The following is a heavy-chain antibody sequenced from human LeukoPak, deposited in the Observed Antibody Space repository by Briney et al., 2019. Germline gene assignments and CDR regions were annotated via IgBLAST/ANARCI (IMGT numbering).Heavy chain of an antibody. CDR3: AKNEPRTWALDT. V-gene: IGHV3-30*02. J-gene: IGHJ5*02. CDR2: AHYIGTVA. CDR1: GFNFENYG. Sequence: GGSLRLSCVTSGFNFENYGIHWVRQAPGKGLEGVAFAHYIGTVAYYAESVKGRFSVSRDVSKRTVYLQMNSLGVEDTAVYYLAKNEPRTWALDTWGRGPWSPSP. D-gene: IGHD2-2*03.